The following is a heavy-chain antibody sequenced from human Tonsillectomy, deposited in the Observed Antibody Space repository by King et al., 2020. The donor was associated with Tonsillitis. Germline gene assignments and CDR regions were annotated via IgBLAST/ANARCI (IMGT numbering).Heavy chain of an antibody. CDR2: INPGGGTT. V-gene: IGHV1-46*01. J-gene: IGHJ6*03. Sequence: QVQLVESGAEVKKPGASVKVSCKASGYTFSSYYMHWVRQAPGQGLEWMGIINPGGGTTSYAQKFQGRLTMTRDTSTSTVYMELSSLRSEDTAVYYCARAGGNSDGFYYFYMDVWGKGTTVTVSS. CDR3: ARAGGNSDGFYYFYMDV. D-gene: IGHD4-23*01. CDR1: GYTFSSYY.